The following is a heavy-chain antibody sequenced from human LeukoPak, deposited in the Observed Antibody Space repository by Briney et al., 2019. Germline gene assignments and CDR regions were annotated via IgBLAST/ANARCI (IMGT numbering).Heavy chain of an antibody. CDR1: GGSISSGGYS. J-gene: IGHJ3*02. V-gene: IGHV4-30-2*01. CDR3: ARGGGGDAFDI. CDR2: IYHSGST. Sequence: SRTLSLTCAVSGGSISSGGYSWSWIRQPPGKGLEWIGYIYHSGSTYYNPSLKSRVTISVDRSKNQFSLKLSSVTAADTAVYYCARGGGGDAFDIWGQGTMVTVSS. D-gene: IGHD2-15*01.